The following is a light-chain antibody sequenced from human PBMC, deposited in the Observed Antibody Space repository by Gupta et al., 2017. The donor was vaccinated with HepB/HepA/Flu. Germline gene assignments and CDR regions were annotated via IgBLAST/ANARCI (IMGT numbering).Light chain of an antibody. CDR3: HQYGISPWT. V-gene: IGKV3-20*01. Sequence: IVLTQSPGTLSLSPGESATLSCRASQSFDNYLAWYQQKPGQAPRLLIYGASNRATGIPDIFSGSGSGTDFTLTISRLEPEDSAVYYCHQYGISPWTFGQGSKVEIK. CDR2: GAS. CDR1: QSFDNY. J-gene: IGKJ1*01.